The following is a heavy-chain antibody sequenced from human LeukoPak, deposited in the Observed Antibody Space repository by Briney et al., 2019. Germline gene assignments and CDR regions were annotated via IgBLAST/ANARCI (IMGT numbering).Heavy chain of an antibody. D-gene: IGHD3-3*01. CDR1: TFRFSDYN. J-gene: IGHJ4*02. V-gene: IGHV3-69-1*01. CDR3: ARISTVFERI. Sequence: KTGGSLRLSCAASTFRFSDYNMNWVRQAPGKGLEWVSYLGSDGDIYYADSVKGRFTISRDNVMNSLYLQMNSLRAEDTAIYYCARISTVFERIWGQGTLVTVSS. CDR2: LGSDGDI.